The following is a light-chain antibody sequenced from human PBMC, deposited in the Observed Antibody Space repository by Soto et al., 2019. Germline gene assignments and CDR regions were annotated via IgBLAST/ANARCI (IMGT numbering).Light chain of an antibody. CDR3: SSYGASSTL. CDR1: SSDIGSYNY. J-gene: IGLJ3*02. Sequence: QSALTQPASLSGSPGQSITISCTGTSSDIGSYNYVSWYQQHPGKAPKLMIFDVSYRPSGISDRFSGSKSGNTASLTIAGLQPEEEADYYCSSYGASSTLFGGGTKLTVL. CDR2: DVS. V-gene: IGLV2-14*03.